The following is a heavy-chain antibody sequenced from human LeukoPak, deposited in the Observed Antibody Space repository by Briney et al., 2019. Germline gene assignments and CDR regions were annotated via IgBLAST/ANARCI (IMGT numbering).Heavy chain of an antibody. CDR2: IYQSGSA. Sequence: SQTLSLTCTVSADSGDSISSGGYYWSWIRQPPGKGLEWIGYIYQSGSAYYNPSLKSRVTISVDRSKNQFSLNLSSVTAADTAVYYCAGAYCGGDCYSASYYYYMDVWGKGTTVTVSS. D-gene: IGHD2-21*01. CDR1: ADSGDSISSGGYY. CDR3: AGAYCGGDCYSASYYYYMDV. J-gene: IGHJ6*03. V-gene: IGHV4-30-2*01.